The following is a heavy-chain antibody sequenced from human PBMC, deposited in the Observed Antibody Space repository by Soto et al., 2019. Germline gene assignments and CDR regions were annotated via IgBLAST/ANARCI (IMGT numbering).Heavy chain of an antibody. CDR2: ISGSGGST. D-gene: IGHD3-10*01. CDR3: ATIPSITMVRGVHSLFDP. V-gene: IGHV3-23*01. Sequence: GGSLRLSCAASGFTFSSYAMSWVRQAPGKGLEWVSAISGSGGSTYYADSGKGRFTISRDNSKNKLYLQMNRLRADDTAVYYCATIPSITMVRGVHSLFDPWRQGTLVTVSS. J-gene: IGHJ5*02. CDR1: GFTFSSYA.